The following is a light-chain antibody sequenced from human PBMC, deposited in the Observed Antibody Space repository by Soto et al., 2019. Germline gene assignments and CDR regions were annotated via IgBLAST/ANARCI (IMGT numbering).Light chain of an antibody. CDR1: QSVSSN. J-gene: IGKJ1*01. V-gene: IGKV3-15*01. CDR3: QQYNNWPT. Sequence: EIVMTQSPATLSVSPGERATLSCRASQSVSSNLDWYQQKPGQAPRLLIYGASTRATGIPARFSGSGSGTEFTLPISSLQYEDFAVYYCQQYNNWPTFGQGTKVEIK. CDR2: GAS.